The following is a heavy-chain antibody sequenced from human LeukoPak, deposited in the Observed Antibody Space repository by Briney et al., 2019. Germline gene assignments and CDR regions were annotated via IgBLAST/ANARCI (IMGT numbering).Heavy chain of an antibody. CDR2: IRYDGSNK. J-gene: IGHJ4*02. Sequence: GGSLRLSCAASGFTFSSYGMHWVRQAPGKGLEWVAFIRYDGSNKYYADSVKGRFTISRDNSKNTLYLQMNSLRAEDTAVYYCANRGVGFWSGYDRRFDYWGQGTLVTVSS. CDR3: ANRGVGFWSGYDRRFDY. D-gene: IGHD3-3*01. CDR1: GFTFSSYG. V-gene: IGHV3-30*02.